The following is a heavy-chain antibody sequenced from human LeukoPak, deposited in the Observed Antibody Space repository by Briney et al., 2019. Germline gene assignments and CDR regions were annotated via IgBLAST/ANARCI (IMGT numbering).Heavy chain of an antibody. D-gene: IGHD3-3*01. CDR2: IRYDGSNE. CDR1: GFTFSSYG. J-gene: IGHJ4*02. V-gene: IGHV3-30*02. CDR3: ASRYTIFGPLDY. Sequence: PGGSLRLSCAAPGFTFSSYGMHWVRQAPGKGLEWAAFIRYDGSNEYYADSVKGRFTISRDNSKNTLYLQMNSLRAEDTAVYYCASRYTIFGPLDYWGRGTLVTVSS.